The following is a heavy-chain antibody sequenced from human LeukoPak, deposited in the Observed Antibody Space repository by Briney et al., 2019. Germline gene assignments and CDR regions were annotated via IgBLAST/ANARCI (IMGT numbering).Heavy chain of an antibody. D-gene: IGHD5-12*01. J-gene: IGHJ6*02. CDR2: YXSGST. V-gene: IGHV4-59*01. Sequence: YXSGSTNYNPSLKSRVTISVDTSKNQFSLKLSSVTAADTAVYYCARAMGWGYEDYYYYYGMDVWGQGTTVTVSS. CDR3: ARAMGWGYEDYYYYYGMDV.